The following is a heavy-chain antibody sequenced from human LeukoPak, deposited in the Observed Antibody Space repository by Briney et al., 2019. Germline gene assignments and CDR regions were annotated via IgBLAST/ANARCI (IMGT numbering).Heavy chain of an antibody. J-gene: IGHJ3*02. CDR3: ARGATGTTRMIGAFDI. V-gene: IGHV3-21*01. CDR2: ISSSSSYI. D-gene: IGHD1-1*01. Sequence: AGGSLRLSCAASGFTFSSYSMNWVRQAPGKGLEWVSSISSSSSYIYYADSVKGRFTISRDNAKNSLYLQMNSLRAEDTAVYYCARGATGTTRMIGAFDIWGQGTMVTVSS. CDR1: GFTFSSYS.